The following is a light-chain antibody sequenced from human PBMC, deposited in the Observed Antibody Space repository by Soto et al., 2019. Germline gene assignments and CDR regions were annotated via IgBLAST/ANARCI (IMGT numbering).Light chain of an antibody. Sequence: LSQPASVSGSPGQSITISCTGTSSDVGSYNLVSWYQQHPGKAPKLMLYEVSKRPSGVSNRFSGSKSGNTASLTISGLQAEDEADYYCCSYAGINTFYVFGTGTKVTVL. CDR3: CSYAGINTFYV. V-gene: IGLV2-23*02. CDR1: SSDVGSYNL. CDR2: EVS. J-gene: IGLJ1*01.